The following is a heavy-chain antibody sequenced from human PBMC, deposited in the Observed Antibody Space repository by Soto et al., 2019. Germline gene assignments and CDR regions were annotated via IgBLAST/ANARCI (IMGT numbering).Heavy chain of an antibody. CDR1: GFTFSSYG. J-gene: IGHJ6*02. D-gene: IGHD3-3*01. CDR3: AKGPYYDFWSGLYYYGMDV. CDR2: ISYDGSNK. Sequence: GGSLRLSCAASGFTFSSYGMHWVRQAPGKGLEWVAVISYDGSNKYYADSVKGRFTISRDNSKNTLYLQMNSLRAEDTAVYYCAKGPYYDFWSGLYYYGMDVWGQGTTVTVSS. V-gene: IGHV3-30*18.